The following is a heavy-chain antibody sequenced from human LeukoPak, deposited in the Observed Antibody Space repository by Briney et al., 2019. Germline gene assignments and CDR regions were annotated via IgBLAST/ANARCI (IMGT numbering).Heavy chain of an antibody. D-gene: IGHD6-19*01. V-gene: IGHV3-66*04. J-gene: IGHJ3*02. CDR2: IYSAGST. Sequence: GGSLRLSCAASGFTVSSNYMSWVRQAPGKGLEWVSVIYSAGSTYYADSVKGRFTISRDNSKNTLYLQMNSLRAEDTAVYYCARHVILGQWLVRLGASDIWGQGTMVTVSS. CDR3: ARHVILGQWLVRLGASDI. CDR1: GFTVSSNY.